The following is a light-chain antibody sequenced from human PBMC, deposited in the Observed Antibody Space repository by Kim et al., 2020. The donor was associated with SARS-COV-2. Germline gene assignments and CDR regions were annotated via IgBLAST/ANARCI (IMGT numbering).Light chain of an antibody. V-gene: IGKV3-11*01. CDR2: DSS. CDR3: QHRGDWPSLT. J-gene: IGKJ4*01. Sequence: EIVLTQSPVTLSLSPGERATLSCRASQNIQYYLAWYQQRPGQAPRLLIYDSSRRPSGIPARFSGSGSGTDFTLTIDSLGPEDFAVYYCQHRGDWPSLTFGGGTKVDIK. CDR1: QNIQYY.